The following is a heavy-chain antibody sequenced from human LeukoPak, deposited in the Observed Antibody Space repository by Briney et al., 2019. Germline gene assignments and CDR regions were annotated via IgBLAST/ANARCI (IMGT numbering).Heavy chain of an antibody. CDR1: GFTFSSYA. CDR3: ARDPNSGTYDPNFDY. D-gene: IGHD1-26*01. CDR2: ISYDGSNN. Sequence: PSRSLRLSCAASGFTFSSYARHWVRQAPGKGLEWVAVISYDGSNNYYADSGKGRFTISRDNSKNTLYLQMNSLRAEDTAVYYCARDPNSGTYDPNFDYWGQGTLVTVSS. J-gene: IGHJ4*02. V-gene: IGHV3-30-3*01.